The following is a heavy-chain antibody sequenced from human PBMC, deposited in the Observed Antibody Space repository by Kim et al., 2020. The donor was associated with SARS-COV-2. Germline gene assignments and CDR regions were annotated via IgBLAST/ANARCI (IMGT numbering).Heavy chain of an antibody. Sequence: SETLSHTCAVYGGSFSGYYWSWIRQPTGKVLEWIGEINHSGSTNYNPSLKSRVTILVDTSKNQFYLKLNSVTAADTAVYYCARWSWIGGCFDYWGQGTM. CDR1: GGSFSGYY. V-gene: IGHV4-34*01. D-gene: IGHD3-16*01. CDR2: INHSGST. CDR3: ARWSWIGGCFDY. J-gene: IGHJ4*02.